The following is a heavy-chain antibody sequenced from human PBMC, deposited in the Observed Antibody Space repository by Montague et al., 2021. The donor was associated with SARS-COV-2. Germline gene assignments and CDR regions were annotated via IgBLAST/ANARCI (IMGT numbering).Heavy chain of an antibody. Sequence: SETLSLTCTVSGASISSRSYYWGWIRQPPGKGLEWIGFKYYSESTYYNPTLKSRVTISVDTSKNQFSLKLSSVTAAATAVYYCATLPSSITMFGVVQGYYFDDWGQGTLVTVSS. CDR3: ATLPSSITMFGVVQGYYFDD. D-gene: IGHD3-3*01. V-gene: IGHV4-39*01. CDR1: GASISSRSYY. CDR2: KYYSEST. J-gene: IGHJ4*02.